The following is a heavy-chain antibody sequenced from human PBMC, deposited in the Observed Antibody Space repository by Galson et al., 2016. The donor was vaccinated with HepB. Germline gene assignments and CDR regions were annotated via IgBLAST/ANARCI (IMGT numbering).Heavy chain of an antibody. CDR1: GFTLSSHW. D-gene: IGHD1-26*01. CDR2: INSDGGNT. CDR3: ARGLSTVVRATNIWLDT. J-gene: IGHJ5*02. V-gene: IGHV3-74*01. Sequence: SLRLSCAASGFTLSSHWMHWVRQAPGKGLVWVARINSDGGNTDYADSVKGRFTVSRDNAKNTASLQMNSLRADDTATYFCARGLSTVVRATNIWLDTWGQGTLVIVSS.